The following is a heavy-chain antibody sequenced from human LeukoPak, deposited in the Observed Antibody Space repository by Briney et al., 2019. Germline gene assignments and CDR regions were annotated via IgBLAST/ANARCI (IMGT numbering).Heavy chain of an antibody. CDR1: GFRLSSYA. D-gene: IGHD2-15*01. CDR3: ARAPVTSCRGAFCYPFDY. CDR2: TSSSDPGT. J-gene: IGHJ4*02. Sequence: GGSLRLSCVASGFRLSSYAMSWVRQAPGKGLEWISATSSSDPGTYYADSVRGRFTISRDNSKNTLYLQMNSLRAEDAAIYYCARAPVTSCRGAFCYPFDYWGQGTRVTVSS. V-gene: IGHV3-23*01.